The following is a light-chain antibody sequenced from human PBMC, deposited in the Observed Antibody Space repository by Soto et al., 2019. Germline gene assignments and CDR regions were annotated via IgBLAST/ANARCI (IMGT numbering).Light chain of an antibody. J-gene: IGKJ2*01. Sequence: EIVMTQSPATLSVSPGERASLSCRASQSVGSNLAWYQQTAGQAPRLLIYGASTRATGIPARFSGSGSGTEVTLTISSLQSEDLAVYPCQQYTNWPYTFGQGTKLEIK. V-gene: IGKV3-15*01. CDR1: QSVGSN. CDR2: GAS. CDR3: QQYTNWPYT.